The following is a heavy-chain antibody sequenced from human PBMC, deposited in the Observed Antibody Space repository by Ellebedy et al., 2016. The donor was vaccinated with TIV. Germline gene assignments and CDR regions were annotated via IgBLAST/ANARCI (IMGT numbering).Heavy chain of an antibody. D-gene: IGHD6-13*01. CDR3: ARPTLTGSSWRYYYFDY. CDR2: IIPILGIA. Sequence: AASVKVSCKASGGTFSSYAISWARQAPGQGLEWMGRIIPILGIANYAQKFQGRVTITRDTSASTAYMELSSLRSEDTAVYYCARPTLTGSSWRYYYFDYWGQGTLVTVSS. CDR1: GGTFSSYA. V-gene: IGHV1-69*04. J-gene: IGHJ4*02.